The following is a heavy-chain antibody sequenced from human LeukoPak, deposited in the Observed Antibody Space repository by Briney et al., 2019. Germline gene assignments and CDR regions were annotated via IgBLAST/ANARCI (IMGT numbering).Heavy chain of an antibody. CDR1: GYTFTGYY. CDR3: TCGGSGYLTLDC. J-gene: IGHJ4*02. CDR2: INPNGGDT. V-gene: IGHV1-2*02. Sequence: WASVTVSCKASGYTFTGYYIHWVRQAPGQGLEWMGWINPNGGDTNYAQKFQGRVTMTSDTSISTAYMEMSRLRFDDTAVYYCTCGGSGYLTLDCWGQGTLVTVSS. D-gene: IGHD3-22*01.